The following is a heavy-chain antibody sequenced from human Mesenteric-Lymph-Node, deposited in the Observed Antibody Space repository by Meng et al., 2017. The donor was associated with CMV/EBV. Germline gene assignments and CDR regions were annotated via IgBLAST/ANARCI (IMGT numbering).Heavy chain of an antibody. Sequence: VSVPRNSAAWNWIRQSPSRGLEWLGRTYYRSKWYNDYAVSVKSRITINPDTSKNQFSLQLNSVTPEDTAVYYCARDKTGTSGGLFDYWGQGTLVTVSS. D-gene: IGHD1-7*01. J-gene: IGHJ4*02. CDR2: TYYRSKWYN. CDR1: VSVPRNSAA. CDR3: ARDKTGTSGGLFDY. V-gene: IGHV6-1*01.